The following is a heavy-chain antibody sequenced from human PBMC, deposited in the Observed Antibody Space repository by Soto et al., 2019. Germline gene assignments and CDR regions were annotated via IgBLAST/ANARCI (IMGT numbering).Heavy chain of an antibody. V-gene: IGHV1-18*01. Sequence: ASVKVSCKASGYTFTSYGISWVRQAPGQGLEWMGWISAYNGNTNYAQKLQGRVTMTTDTSTSTAYMELRSLRSDDTAVYYCARGFLEWLSTYYYYYYYMDVWGKGTTVTVSS. CDR1: GYTFTSYG. CDR3: ARGFLEWLSTYYYYYYYMDV. J-gene: IGHJ6*03. CDR2: ISAYNGNT. D-gene: IGHD3-3*01.